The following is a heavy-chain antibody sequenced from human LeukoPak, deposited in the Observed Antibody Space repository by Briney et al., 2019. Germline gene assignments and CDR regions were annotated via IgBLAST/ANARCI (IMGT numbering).Heavy chain of an antibody. D-gene: IGHD4-17*01. J-gene: IGHJ4*02. CDR2: INSDGSST. Sequence: GGSLRLSCAASGFTFSSYWMHWVRQAPGKGLVWVSRINSDGSSTSYADSVKGRFTISRDNAKNTLYLQMNTLISEDTAMYYCAKEIWPTVTTPGRTYFDYWGQGALVTVSS. V-gene: IGHV3-74*01. CDR1: GFTFSSYW. CDR3: AKEIWPTVTTPGRTYFDY.